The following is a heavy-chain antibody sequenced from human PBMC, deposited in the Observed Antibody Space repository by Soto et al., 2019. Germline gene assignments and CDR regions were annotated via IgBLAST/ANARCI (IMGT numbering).Heavy chain of an antibody. V-gene: IGHV3-23*01. CDR1: GFTFSSYA. CDR3: AKDITIFGVVIPTSYFDY. J-gene: IGHJ4*02. Sequence: GGSLRLSCAASGFTFSSYAMSWVRQAPGKGLEWVSAISGSGGSTYYADSVKGRFTISRDNSKNTLYLQMNSLRAEDTAVYYCAKDITIFGVVIPTSYFDYWGQGTLVTVSS. CDR2: ISGSGGST. D-gene: IGHD3-3*01.